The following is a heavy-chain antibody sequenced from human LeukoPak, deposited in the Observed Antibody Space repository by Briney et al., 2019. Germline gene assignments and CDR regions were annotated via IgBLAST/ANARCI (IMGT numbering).Heavy chain of an antibody. CDR1: GFTFSSYW. CDR2: INSDGSST. D-gene: IGHD6-6*01. Sequence: GGSLRLSCAASGFTFSSYWMHWVRQAPGKGLVWVSRINSDGSSTSYADSVKGRFTISRDNARKSLYLQMNSLRAEDTAVYYCARDLRASIAARPAYWGQGTLVTVSS. CDR3: ARDLRASIAARPAY. V-gene: IGHV3-74*01. J-gene: IGHJ4*02.